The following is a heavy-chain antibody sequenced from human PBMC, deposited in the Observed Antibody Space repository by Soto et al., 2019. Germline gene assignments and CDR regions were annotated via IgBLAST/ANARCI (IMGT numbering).Heavy chain of an antibody. CDR3: ARRTVCSGGSCYVDY. CDR1: GYSFTSYW. CDR2: IYPGDSDT. D-gene: IGHD2-15*01. V-gene: IGHV5-51*01. Sequence: GESLKISCKGSGYSFTSYWIGWVRQMPGKGLEWMGIIYPGDSDTRYSPSFQDQVTISADKSISTAYLQWSSLKASDTAMYYCARRTVCSGGSCYVDYWGQGTLVTVSS. J-gene: IGHJ4*02.